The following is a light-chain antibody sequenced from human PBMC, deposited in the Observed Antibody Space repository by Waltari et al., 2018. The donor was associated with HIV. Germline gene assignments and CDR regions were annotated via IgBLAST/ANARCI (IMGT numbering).Light chain of an antibody. Sequence: QSALTQPASVSGSPGQSLTISCTGTISDVGRYNLFSWYQQHPGKAPKFMIYEGTKRPSGVSNRFSGSKSGNTASLTISGLQAEDEADYHCCSYAGNNTLVFGGGTKLTVL. CDR3: CSYAGNNTLV. CDR1: ISDVGRYNL. J-gene: IGLJ3*02. CDR2: EGT. V-gene: IGLV2-23*01.